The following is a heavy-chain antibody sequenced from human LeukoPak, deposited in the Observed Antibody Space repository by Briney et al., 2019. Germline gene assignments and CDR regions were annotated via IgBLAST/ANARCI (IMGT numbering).Heavy chain of an antibody. CDR1: GFTFSSYA. V-gene: IGHV3-30*04. J-gene: IGHJ4*02. Sequence: PGGSLRLSCAASGFTFSSYAMSWVRQAPGKGLEWVAVISYDGSNKYYADSVKGRFTISRDNSKNTLYLQMNSLRAEDTAVYYCARGTYAVAGLFDYWGQGTLVTVSS. CDR3: ARGTYAVAGLFDY. CDR2: ISYDGSNK. D-gene: IGHD6-19*01.